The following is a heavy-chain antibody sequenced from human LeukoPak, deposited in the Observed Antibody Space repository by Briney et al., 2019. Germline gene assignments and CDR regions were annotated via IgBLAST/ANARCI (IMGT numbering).Heavy chain of an antibody. CDR3: ARNKGSGYCSGGSCPPGY. CDR2: IYYSGST. Sequence: SQTLSLTCTVSGGSISSGGYYWSWIRQHPGKGLEWIGYIYYSGSTYYNPSLKSRVTISVDTSKNQFSLKLSSVTAADTAVYYCARNKGSGYCSGGSCPPGYWGQGTLVTVSS. D-gene: IGHD2-15*01. V-gene: IGHV4-31*03. J-gene: IGHJ4*02. CDR1: GGSISSGGYY.